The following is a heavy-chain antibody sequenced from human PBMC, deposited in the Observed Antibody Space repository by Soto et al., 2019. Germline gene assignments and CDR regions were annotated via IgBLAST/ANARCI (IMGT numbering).Heavy chain of an antibody. V-gene: IGHV3-15*07. D-gene: IGHD6-13*01. CDR3: TTDRAQISSSWHHY. CDR1: GFTFSNAW. CDR2: IKSKTDGGTT. Sequence: GGSLRLSCAASGFTFSNAWMNWVRQAPGKGLEWVGRIKSKTDGGTTDYAAPVKGRFTIPRDDSKNTLYLQMNSLKTEDTAVYYCTTDRAQISSSWHHYWGQGTLVTVSS. J-gene: IGHJ4*02.